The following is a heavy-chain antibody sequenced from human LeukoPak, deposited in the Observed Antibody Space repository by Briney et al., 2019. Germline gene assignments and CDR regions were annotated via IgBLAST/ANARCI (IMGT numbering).Heavy chain of an antibody. CDR3: ARSSPTSGDGDY. CDR2: IYPGDSDT. CDR1: GYSFTSYW. V-gene: IGHV5-51*01. Sequence: GESLKISCKGSGYSFTSYWIGWVRQMPGKGLEWMGIIYPGDSDTRYSPSLQGQVTISADKSIGTAYLQWSSLKASDTAMYYCARSSPTSGDGDYWGQGTLDTVSS. J-gene: IGHJ4*02. D-gene: IGHD1-26*01.